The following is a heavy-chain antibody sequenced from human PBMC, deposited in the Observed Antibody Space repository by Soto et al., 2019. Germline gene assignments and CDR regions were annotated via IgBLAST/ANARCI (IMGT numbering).Heavy chain of an antibody. CDR2: IYSGDGT. Sequence: VQLVESGGGLVQPGGSLRLSCAASGFTVSNNYMSWVRQAPGKGLAWVSVIYSGDGTHYADSVKGRLTISRDNSKNTLYLQMNSLRAEDTAVYYCARVLGYYESSGYSYYFDYWGQGTLVTVSS. V-gene: IGHV3-66*01. CDR3: ARVLGYYESSGYSYYFDY. J-gene: IGHJ4*02. D-gene: IGHD3-22*01. CDR1: GFTVSNNY.